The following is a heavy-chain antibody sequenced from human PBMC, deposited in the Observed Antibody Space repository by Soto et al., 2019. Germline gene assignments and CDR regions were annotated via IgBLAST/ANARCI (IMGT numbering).Heavy chain of an antibody. CDR1: GFTFTSYA. Sequence: LRLSCAASGFTFTSYALHWVRQAPGKGLEWVAVISHDGTNKYYADSVRGRFTISRDNSMDTLFLQMDSLRDEDTAVYYCAKGYCSSSTCYADFWGQGTLVTVSS. CDR3: AKGYCSSSTCYADF. CDR2: ISHDGTNK. J-gene: IGHJ4*02. V-gene: IGHV3-30*18. D-gene: IGHD2-2*01.